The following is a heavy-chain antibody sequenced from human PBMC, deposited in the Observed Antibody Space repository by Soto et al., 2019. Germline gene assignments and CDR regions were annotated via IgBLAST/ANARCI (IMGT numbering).Heavy chain of an antibody. J-gene: IGHJ1*01. CDR1: GLTFSSFW. V-gene: IGHV3-7*01. Sequence: EVQLVESGGGLVQPGGSLRLSCTVSGLTFSSFWMSWVRQAPGKGPEWVASINQDGSEKYYVDSVKGRFAISRDNAKNTLYLQMNSLSAEDTAVYYCARAYNWGQGTLVTVSS. CDR3: ARAYN. D-gene: IGHD4-4*01. CDR2: INQDGSEK.